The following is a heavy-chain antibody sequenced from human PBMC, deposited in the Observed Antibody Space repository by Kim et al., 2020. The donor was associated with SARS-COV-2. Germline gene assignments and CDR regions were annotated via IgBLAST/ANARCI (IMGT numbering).Heavy chain of an antibody. CDR2: ISSNGGST. V-gene: IGHV3-64D*06. J-gene: IGHJ4*02. CDR1: GFTFSSYA. CDR3: VKGPGSGYSGYDPFDY. D-gene: IGHD5-12*01. Sequence: GGSLRLSCSASGFTFSSYAMHWVRQAPGKGLEYVSAISSNGGSTYYADSVKGRFTISRDNSKNTLYLQMSSLRAEDTAVYYCVKGPGSGYSGYDPFDYWGQGTLVTVSS.